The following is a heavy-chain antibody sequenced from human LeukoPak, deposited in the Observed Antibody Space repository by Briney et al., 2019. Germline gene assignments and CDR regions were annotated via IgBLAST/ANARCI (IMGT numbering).Heavy chain of an antibody. V-gene: IGHV3-30*18. J-gene: IGHJ4*02. CDR3: AKDLTGVNYCLDQ. CDR2: IPLDGCND. Sequence: PGGSLRLSCAASGFTFSLYGMHWVRQAPGKGLEWVAVIPLDGCNDFYADSAKGRFTVSRDNSENTLYLQMNSLRAEDTAVYYCAKDLTGVNYCLDQWGQGTLVTVSS. CDR1: GFTFSLYG. D-gene: IGHD1-7*01.